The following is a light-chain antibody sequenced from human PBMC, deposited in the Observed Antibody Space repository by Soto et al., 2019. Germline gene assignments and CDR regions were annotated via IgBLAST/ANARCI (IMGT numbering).Light chain of an antibody. V-gene: IGLV6-57*04. J-gene: IGLJ2*01. CDR1: SGSIASNY. CDR3: QSYDSSTVV. CDR2: EDN. Sequence: NFMLTQPHSVSESPGKTGTISCIRSSGSIASNYVQWYQQRPGSAPTTVIYEDNQRPSGVPDRFSGSIDSSSNSASLTISGLKTEDEADYYCQSYDSSTVVFGGGTKLTVL.